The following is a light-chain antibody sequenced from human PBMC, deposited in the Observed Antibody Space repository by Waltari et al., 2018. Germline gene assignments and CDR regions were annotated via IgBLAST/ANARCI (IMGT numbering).Light chain of an antibody. V-gene: IGKV1-NL1*01. J-gene: IGKJ1*01. CDR1: QGISNS. CDR3: QQYYSIPPT. CDR2: AAS. Sequence: DIQMTQSPSSLSASVGARVTITCRASQGISNSLAWYQQNAGKAPKLLLYAASRLESGVPSRFSGSGSGTDYTLTISSLQPEDFATYYCQQYYSIPPTFGQGTKVEIK.